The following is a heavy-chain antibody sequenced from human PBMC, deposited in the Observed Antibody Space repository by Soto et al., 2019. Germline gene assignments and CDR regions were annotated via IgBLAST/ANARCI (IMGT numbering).Heavy chain of an antibody. J-gene: IGHJ3*02. CDR3: AKDSEVGRLTVTHGDDAFDI. CDR2: ISGSGGST. CDR1: GFTFSSYA. V-gene: IGHV3-23*01. Sequence: EVQLLESGGGLVQPGGSLRLSCAASGFTFSSYAMSWVRQAPGKGLEWVSAISGSGGSTYYADSVKGRFTISRDNSKNTLYLQMNSLRAEDTDVYYCAKDSEVGRLTVTHGDDAFDIWGQGTMVTVSS. D-gene: IGHD4-17*01.